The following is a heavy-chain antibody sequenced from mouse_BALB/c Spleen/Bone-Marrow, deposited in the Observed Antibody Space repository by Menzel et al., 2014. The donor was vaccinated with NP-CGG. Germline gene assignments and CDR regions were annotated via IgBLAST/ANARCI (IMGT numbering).Heavy chain of an antibody. V-gene: IGHV1-7*01. J-gene: IGHJ2*01. CDR2: INPSTGYT. CDR1: GYTFTNYW. CDR3: ARIYYYGRDY. Sequence: VQLQQSGAELAKPGASVKMSCKASGYTFTNYWMHWVKQRPGQGLEWIGYINPSTGYTEYNQKFKDKATSTADKSSSTAYKQLSSLASEDSAVYYCARIYYYGRDYWGQGTTLTVSS. D-gene: IGHD1-1*01.